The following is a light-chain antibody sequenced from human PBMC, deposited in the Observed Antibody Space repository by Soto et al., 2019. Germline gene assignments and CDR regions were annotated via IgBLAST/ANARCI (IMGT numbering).Light chain of an antibody. V-gene: IGKV3-20*01. CDR3: QQYDRSPWT. CDR2: GAS. CDR1: QSGSSSF. J-gene: IGKJ1*01. Sequence: EIVLTQSPGTLSLSPGERATLSCRASQSGSSSFLAWYQQKAGQAPRLLIYGASSRATGIPDRFSGSGSGTDFTLTISRLEPEDFAVYYCQQYDRSPWTFGQGTKVEIK.